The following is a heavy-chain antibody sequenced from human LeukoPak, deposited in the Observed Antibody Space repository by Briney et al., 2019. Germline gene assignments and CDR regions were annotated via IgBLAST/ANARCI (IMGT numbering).Heavy chain of an antibody. D-gene: IGHD5-12*01. CDR3: ARVSDAYDYFFDY. J-gene: IGHJ4*02. V-gene: IGHV3-21*01. Sequence: KPGGSLRLSCAASGFTFSSYSMNWVRQAPGKGLEWVSSVSRRSSYIFYADSVQGRSTISRDDAKDSLFLQMNSLRAEDTAVYYCARVSDAYDYFFDYWGQGTLVTVSS. CDR2: VSRRSSYI. CDR1: GFTFSSYS.